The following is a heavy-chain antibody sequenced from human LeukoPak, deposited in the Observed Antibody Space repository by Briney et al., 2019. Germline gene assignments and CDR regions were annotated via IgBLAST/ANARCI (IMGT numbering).Heavy chain of an antibody. V-gene: IGHV4-39*01. Sequence: PSETLSLTCTVSGGSISSTSSYWGWIRQPPGKGLEWIATIYYSGSTYYNASLKSRITIAVDTSKSQFSLKLSSVTAADTAVYYCARLNYYGFGYWGQGTLVTFSS. CDR1: GGSISSTSSY. J-gene: IGHJ4*02. CDR2: IYYSGST. CDR3: ARLNYYGFGY. D-gene: IGHD1-26*01.